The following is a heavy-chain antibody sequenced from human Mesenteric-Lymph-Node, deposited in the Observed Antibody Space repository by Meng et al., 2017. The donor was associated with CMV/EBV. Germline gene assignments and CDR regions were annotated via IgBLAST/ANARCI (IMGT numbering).Heavy chain of an antibody. Sequence: ASVKVSCKASGYTFTSYGISWVRQAPGQGLEWMGWISAYNGNTNYAQKVQGRVTMTTDTSTSTAYMELRSLRSDDTAVYYCARRPNYEHYYYYGMDVWGQGTTVTVSS. V-gene: IGHV1-18*01. CDR2: ISAYNGNT. CDR3: ARRPNYEHYYYYGMDV. J-gene: IGHJ6*02. D-gene: IGHD1-7*01. CDR1: GYTFTSYG.